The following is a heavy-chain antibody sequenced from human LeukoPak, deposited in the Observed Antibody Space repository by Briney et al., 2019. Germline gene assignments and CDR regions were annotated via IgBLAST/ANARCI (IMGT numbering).Heavy chain of an antibody. D-gene: IGHD1-1*01. CDR1: GGSFSAYY. Sequence: NPSETLSLTCAVYGGSFSAYYWSWIRLSPGKGLEWIAEINHRGDTNYNPSVKSRVSISVDTSKNQFSLKVTSLTAADTAVYYCARGPTISETGYFDYWGQGTLVTVSS. CDR2: INHRGDT. CDR3: ARGPTISETGYFDY. J-gene: IGHJ4*03. V-gene: IGHV4-34*01.